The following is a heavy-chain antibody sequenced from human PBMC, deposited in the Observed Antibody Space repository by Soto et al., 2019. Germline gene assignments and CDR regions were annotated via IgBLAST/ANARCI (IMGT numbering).Heavy chain of an antibody. CDR1: GFTFSRYW. D-gene: IGHD2-21*01. Sequence: GGSLRLSCAVSGFTFSRYWMYWVRQAPGKGLVWVSYINDDGSSTRYADSVKGRFTISRDNAKNTVYLQMNNLRIEDTAVYYCASASFVGFEYWGQGALVTVSS. CDR2: INDDGSST. CDR3: ASASFVGFEY. V-gene: IGHV3-74*01. J-gene: IGHJ4*02.